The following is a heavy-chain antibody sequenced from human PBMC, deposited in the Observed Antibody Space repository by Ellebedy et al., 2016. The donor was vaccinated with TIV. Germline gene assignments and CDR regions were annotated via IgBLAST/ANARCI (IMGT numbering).Heavy chain of an antibody. V-gene: IGHV1-69*13. CDR2: IIPIFGTA. CDR3: ARVRWATVARGVPFHYGMDV. D-gene: IGHD3-10*01. J-gene: IGHJ6*02. Sequence: ASVKVSCKASGGTFSNYAISWVRQAPGQGLEWMGGIIPIFGTANYAQKFQGRVTITADESSRTVYMELSGLRSEDTAVYYCARVRWATVARGVPFHYGMDVWGQGTTVTVTS. CDR1: GGTFSNYA.